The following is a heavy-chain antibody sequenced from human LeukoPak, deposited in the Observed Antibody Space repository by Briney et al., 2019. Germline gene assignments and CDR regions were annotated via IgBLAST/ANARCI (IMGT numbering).Heavy chain of an antibody. J-gene: IGHJ3*02. D-gene: IGHD3-9*01. V-gene: IGHV1-8*01. Sequence: ASVKVSCKASGYTFTSYDINWVRQATGQGLEWMGWMNPNSGNTGYAQKFQGRVTMTRNTSISTAYMELSSLRSEDTAVYYCASYRMSSVYYDILTGYYANDAFDIWGQGTMVAVSS. CDR1: GYTFTSYD. CDR3: ASYRMSSVYYDILTGYYANDAFDI. CDR2: MNPNSGNT.